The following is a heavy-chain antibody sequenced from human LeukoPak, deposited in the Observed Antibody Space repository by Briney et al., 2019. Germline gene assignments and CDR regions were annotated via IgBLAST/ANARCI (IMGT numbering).Heavy chain of an antibody. V-gene: IGHV1-18*01. Sequence: ASVKVSCKASGYTFTSYGISWVRQAPGQGLEWMGWISAYNGNTNYAQKLQGRVTMTTDTSTSTAYMELRSLRSDDTAVYYCARGSTVPTFGGASDIWGQGTMVTVSS. CDR3: ARGSTVPTFGGASDI. CDR2: ISAYNGNT. J-gene: IGHJ3*02. CDR1: GYTFTSYG. D-gene: IGHD3-16*01.